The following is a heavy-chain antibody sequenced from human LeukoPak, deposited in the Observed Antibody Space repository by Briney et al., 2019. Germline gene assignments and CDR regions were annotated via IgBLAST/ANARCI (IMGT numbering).Heavy chain of an antibody. V-gene: IGHV3-21*01. CDR3: AELGITMIGGV. CDR2: ISSSSSYI. Sequence: GGSLRLPCAAAAFTASSNYISWVRHPAAEGLEWVSSISSSSSYIYYADSVKGRFTISRDNAKNSLYLQMNSLRAEDTAVYYCAELGITMIGGVWGKGTTVTISS. J-gene: IGHJ6*04. D-gene: IGHD3-10*02. CDR1: AFTASSNY.